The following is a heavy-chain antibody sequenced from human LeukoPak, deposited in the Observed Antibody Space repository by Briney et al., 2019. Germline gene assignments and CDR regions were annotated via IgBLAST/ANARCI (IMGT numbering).Heavy chain of an antibody. Sequence: GGSLRLSCAASGFSFSSYSMNWVRQAPGKGLEWVSSISSSSGYIYYADSVKGRFTISRDNAKNSLYLQMNSLRAEDTAVYYCARDRGYSYGHDYWGQGTLVTVSS. V-gene: IGHV3-21*01. D-gene: IGHD5-18*01. CDR2: ISSSSGYI. CDR3: ARDRGYSYGHDY. J-gene: IGHJ4*02. CDR1: GFSFSSYS.